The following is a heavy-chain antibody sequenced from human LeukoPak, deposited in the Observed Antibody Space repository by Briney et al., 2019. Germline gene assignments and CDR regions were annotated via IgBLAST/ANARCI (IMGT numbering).Heavy chain of an antibody. D-gene: IGHD5-18*01. CDR3: ARAHSLAEVWIQLWSFFDY. CDR1: GFTFSSYA. CDR2: ISYDGSNK. V-gene: IGHV3-30-3*01. Sequence: GGSLRLSCAASGFTFSSYAMHWVRQAPGKGLEWVAVISYDGSNKYYADSVKGRFTISRDDSKNTLYLQMNSLRAEDTAVYYCARAHSLAEVWIQLWSFFDYWGQGTLVTVSS. J-gene: IGHJ4*02.